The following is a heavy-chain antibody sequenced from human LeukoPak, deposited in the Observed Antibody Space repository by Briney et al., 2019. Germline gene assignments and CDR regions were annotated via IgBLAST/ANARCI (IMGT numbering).Heavy chain of an antibody. D-gene: IGHD5-18*01. CDR3: ARDSRVDTAMVTKLDY. CDR2: INPNSGGT. J-gene: IGHJ4*02. Sequence: ASVKVSCKASGYTFTGYYMHWVRQAPGQGLEWMGWINPNSGGTNYAQKFQGRVTMTRDTSISTAYMELSSLRSEDTAVYYCARDSRVDTAMVTKLDYWGQGTLVTVS. V-gene: IGHV1-2*02. CDR1: GYTFTGYY.